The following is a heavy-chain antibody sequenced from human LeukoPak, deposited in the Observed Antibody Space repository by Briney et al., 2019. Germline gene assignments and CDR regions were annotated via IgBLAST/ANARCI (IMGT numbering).Heavy chain of an antibody. V-gene: IGHV3-23*01. D-gene: IGHD3-10*01. CDR3: VKEHVDRAFTRSFEI. Sequence: GGSLRLSCAASGFSFSTNPMSRVRQAPGKGLEWVSAISPDRTYYADSVRGRFTISRDTYKNTVDLHINSPRAEDAAIYYCVKEHVDRAFTRSFEIWGQGTVVTVSS. J-gene: IGHJ3*02. CDR2: ISPDRT. CDR1: GFSFSTNP.